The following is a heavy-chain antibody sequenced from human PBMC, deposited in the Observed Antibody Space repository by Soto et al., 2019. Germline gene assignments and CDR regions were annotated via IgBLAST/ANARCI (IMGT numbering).Heavy chain of an antibody. J-gene: IGHJ6*02. V-gene: IGHV3-66*01. CDR2: INTNGDT. CDR1: GFTLSFNY. Sequence: GXSLRLSCAASGFTLSFNYLTWFRHAPVDGLEWVSLINTNGDTYYADSVKGRFTMSRDNSKNTLYLQMNSLRAEDTAVYYCAKEVRRDPSPDYYYYYGMDVWGQGTTVTVSS. CDR3: AKEVRRDPSPDYYYYYGMDV.